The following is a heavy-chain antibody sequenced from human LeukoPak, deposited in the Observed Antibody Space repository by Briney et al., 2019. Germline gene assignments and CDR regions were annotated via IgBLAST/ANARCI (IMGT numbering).Heavy chain of an antibody. CDR2: INHSGST. J-gene: IGHJ4*02. V-gene: IGHV4-34*01. CDR1: GGSFSGYY. CDR3: ARGRRRYSSSSFDY. Sequence: PSETLCLTCAVQGGSFSGYYWSWIRQPPGKGLEWIGEINHSGSTNYNPSLKSRVTIPVDTSKNQFSLKLSSVTAADTAVYYCARGRRRYSSSSFDYWGQGTLVTVSS. D-gene: IGHD6-6*01.